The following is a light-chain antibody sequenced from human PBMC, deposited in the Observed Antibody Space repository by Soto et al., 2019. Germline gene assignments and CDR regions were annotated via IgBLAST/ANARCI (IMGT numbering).Light chain of an antibody. J-gene: IGLJ2*01. CDR2: GNN. CDR1: SSNIGADYD. Sequence: QSVLTQPPSVSGAPGQRVTISCSGNSSNIGADYDVHWYQHLPGTAPKLLIHGNNNRTSGVPDRFSGSKSGTSASLAITGLQAEDEADYYCQSYHSSLSGYVVFGGGTKLTVL. CDR3: QSYHSSLSGYVV. V-gene: IGLV1-40*01.